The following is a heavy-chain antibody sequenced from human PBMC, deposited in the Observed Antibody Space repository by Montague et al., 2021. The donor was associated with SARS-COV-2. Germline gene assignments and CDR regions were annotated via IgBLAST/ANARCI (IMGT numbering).Heavy chain of an antibody. CDR2: IYYSATT. J-gene: IGHJ5*02. CDR1: GGSITNYY. CDR3: ARLRRGTYYVSFDP. V-gene: IGHV4-59*12. Sequence: SVPLSLPCTVSGGSITNYYWTWIRQPPGRGLEWIGYIYYSATTNYNPSLKSRVTMSIDTSKNQFSLSLTSVTAADSAVYYCARLRRGTYYVSFDPWGQGTLGSVSS. D-gene: IGHD1-26*01.